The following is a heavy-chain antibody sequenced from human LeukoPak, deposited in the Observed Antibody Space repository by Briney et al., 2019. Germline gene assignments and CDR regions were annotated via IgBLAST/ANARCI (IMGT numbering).Heavy chain of an antibody. CDR2: ISPGGGPT. J-gene: IGHJ4*02. CDR3: AKDLGEKQWLVVGIDY. Sequence: GGSPRLSCAASGFTFSSYGMSWVRQAPEKGLEWVSGISPGGGPTYYADSVKGRFTISRDNSKNTLYLQMNSLRAEDTAVYYCAKDLGEKQWLVVGIDYWGQGTLVTVSS. V-gene: IGHV3-23*01. D-gene: IGHD6-19*01. CDR1: GFTFSSYG.